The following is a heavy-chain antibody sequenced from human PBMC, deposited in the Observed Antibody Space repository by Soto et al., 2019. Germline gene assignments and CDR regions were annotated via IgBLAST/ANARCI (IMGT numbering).Heavy chain of an antibody. D-gene: IGHD1-7*01. CDR2: IFSGGMT. CDR3: AGASNFNYAFEY. Sequence: LRLSCAPSGFTVKGNYVGWARQASGKEVEWVSIIFSGGMTYYADSVKGRFTISKDISKNTLSLQMNSLRADDTAVYFCAGASNFNYAFEYWGLGTPVTVSS. CDR1: GFTVKGNY. J-gene: IGHJ4*02. V-gene: IGHV3-53*01.